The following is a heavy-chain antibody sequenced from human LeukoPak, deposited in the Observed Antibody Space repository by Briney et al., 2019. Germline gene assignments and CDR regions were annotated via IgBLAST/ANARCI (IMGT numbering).Heavy chain of an antibody. V-gene: IGHV1-2*02. CDR2: INPNSGDT. CDR3: ARDRTSGYNWFDP. Sequence: GASVKVSCKASGYTFTGYYMHWVRQAPGQGLEWMGWINPNSGDTNYAQKFRGRVTMTRDTSISTAYMELSRLTSDDTAMYYCARDRTSGYNWFDPWGQGTLVTVSS. D-gene: IGHD3-22*01. CDR1: GYTFTGYY. J-gene: IGHJ5*02.